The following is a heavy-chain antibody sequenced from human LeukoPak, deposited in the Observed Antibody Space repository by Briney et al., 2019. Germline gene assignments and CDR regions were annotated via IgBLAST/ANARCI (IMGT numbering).Heavy chain of an antibody. CDR1: EYRLTELS. CDR3: ATGLHYYGDNTYYFWFDP. CDR2: FDPEDGKT. Sequence: ASVKVSCKVYEYRLTELSMHWVRQAPGKGLEWMGGFDPEDGKTIYAQNFQGRVTMTEDTSTDTAYMELSSLRSEDTAVYYCATGLHYYGDNTYYFWFDPWGQGTLVTVSS. D-gene: IGHD3-10*01. J-gene: IGHJ5*02. V-gene: IGHV1-24*01.